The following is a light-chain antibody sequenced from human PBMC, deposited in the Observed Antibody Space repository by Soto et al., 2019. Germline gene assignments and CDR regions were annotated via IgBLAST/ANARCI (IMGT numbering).Light chain of an antibody. Sequence: SYELTQPPSVSVAPGQTARITCGGSNTGTKRVHWYQQKPGQAPVLVVYDDDDRPSGIPERFSGSNPGNTATLTISRVEAGDEADYYCQVWDSSSVLVVFGGGTKLTVL. V-gene: IGLV3-21*02. CDR1: NTGTKR. CDR2: DDD. CDR3: QVWDSSSVLVV. J-gene: IGLJ2*01.